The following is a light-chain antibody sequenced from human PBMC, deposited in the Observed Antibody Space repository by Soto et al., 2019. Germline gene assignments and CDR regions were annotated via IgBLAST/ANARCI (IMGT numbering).Light chain of an antibody. CDR2: GAC. CDR3: QQYNNWTPT. Sequence: IVLTQSPGTLSLSPGERATLSCRVGQSVSRNYLAWYPPKPGQAPRLXIYGACTRETGIPARFSGSGAGTECTRTISSLQSEDFAVDYCQQYNNWTPTFGQGTKVDIK. V-gene: IGKV3D-15*01. J-gene: IGKJ1*01. CDR1: QSVSRN.